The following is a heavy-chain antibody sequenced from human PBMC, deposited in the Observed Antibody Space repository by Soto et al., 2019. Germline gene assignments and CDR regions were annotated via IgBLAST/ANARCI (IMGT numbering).Heavy chain of an antibody. J-gene: IGHJ3*02. Sequence: GGSLRLSCAASGFTFSSYGMHWVRQAPGKGLEWVAVIWYDGSNKYYADSVKGRFTISRDNSKNTLYLQMNSLRAEDTAVYYCARDSRDVYNSYAFDIWGQGTMVTVSS. CDR1: GFTFSSYG. CDR3: ARDSRDVYNSYAFDI. CDR2: IWYDGSNK. D-gene: IGHD2-2*01. V-gene: IGHV3-33*01.